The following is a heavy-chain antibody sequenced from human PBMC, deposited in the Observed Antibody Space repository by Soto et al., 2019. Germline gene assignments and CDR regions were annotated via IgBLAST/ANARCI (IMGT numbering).Heavy chain of an antibody. Sequence: LMNPTHTVTLTCSFSGFSLSTSGMRVSWIRQPPGKALEWLARIDWDDDKFYSTSLKTRLTISKDTSKNQVVLTMTNMDPVDTATYYCARMAEYSSSRDYRGQVPRVT. CDR1: GFSLSTSGMR. J-gene: IGHJ4*02. D-gene: IGHD6-6*01. V-gene: IGHV2-70*04. CDR3: ARMAEYSSSRDY. CDR2: IDWDDDK.